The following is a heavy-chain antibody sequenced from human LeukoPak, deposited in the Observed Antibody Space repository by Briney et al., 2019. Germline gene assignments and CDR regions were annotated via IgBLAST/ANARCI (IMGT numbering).Heavy chain of an antibody. V-gene: IGHV4-59*02. J-gene: IGHJ4*02. Sequence: SETLSLTCTVSGVSVSSYYWSWIRQPPGKGLEWIGYINPSGTTDYNPSLKSRVTISVDTSKNQFSLRLISVTTADTAVYYCARIMGHFDFCGPGTLVTASS. D-gene: IGHD1-26*01. CDR3: ARIMGHFDF. CDR2: INPSGTT. CDR1: GVSVSSYY.